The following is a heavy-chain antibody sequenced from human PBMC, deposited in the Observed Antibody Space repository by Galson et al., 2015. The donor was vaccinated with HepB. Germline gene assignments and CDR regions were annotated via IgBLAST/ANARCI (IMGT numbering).Heavy chain of an antibody. CDR3: ARVVTGGAPYFDY. Sequence: SVKVSCKASDYTFTNYDISWVRQAPGQGLEWMGWISPYNGNTNYEQKLQGRVTMTTDTSTTTAYMDLRSLRSDDTAVYYCARVVTGGAPYFDYWGQGTLVTVSS. J-gene: IGHJ4*02. CDR1: DYTFTNYD. CDR2: ISPYNGNT. D-gene: IGHD4-23*01. V-gene: IGHV1-18*01.